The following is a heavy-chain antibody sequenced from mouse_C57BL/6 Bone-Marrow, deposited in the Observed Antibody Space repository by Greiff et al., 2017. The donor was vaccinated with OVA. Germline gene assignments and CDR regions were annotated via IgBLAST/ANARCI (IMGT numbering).Heavy chain of an antibody. CDR1: GYTFTDYY. V-gene: IGHV1-26*01. CDR2: INPNNGGT. Sequence: EVQLQQSGPELVKPGASVKISCKASGYTFTDYYMNWVKQSHGKSLEWIGDINPNNGGTSYNQKFKGKATLTVDKSSSTAYMELRSLTSEDSAVYYCARGDTTVEGYWGQGTTLTVSS. CDR3: ARGDTTVEGY. J-gene: IGHJ2*01. D-gene: IGHD1-1*01.